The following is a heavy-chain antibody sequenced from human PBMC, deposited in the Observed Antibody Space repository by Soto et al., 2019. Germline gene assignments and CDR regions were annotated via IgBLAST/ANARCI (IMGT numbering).Heavy chain of an antibody. Sequence: GGSLRLSCAASGFTFSSYSMNWVRQAPGKEQEWVSYISSSSSTRYSRSFQGQVTISADKSISTAYLQWSSLKASDTAMYYCARHPGSSSSYYYYGMDVWGQGTTVTVSS. D-gene: IGHD6-6*01. CDR2: ISSSSSTR. CDR3: ARHPGSSSSYYYYGMDV. J-gene: IGHJ6*02. CDR1: GFTFSSYS. V-gene: IGHV3-48*01.